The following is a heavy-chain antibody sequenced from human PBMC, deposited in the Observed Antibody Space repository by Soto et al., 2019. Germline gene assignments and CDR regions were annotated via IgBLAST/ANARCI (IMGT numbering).Heavy chain of an antibody. CDR2: IKHDGSEK. CDR1: GLIFSSYW. V-gene: IGHV3-7*05. D-gene: IGHD1-26*01. CDR3: AEGGSYPDY. Sequence: EVQLVESGGGLVQPGGSLRLSCAASGLIFSSYWMTWVRQAPGKGLEWVANIKHDGSEKYYVDSVKGRFTISRDNAKNSVYLHMNSLRAEDTAAYYGAEGGSYPDYWGQGTLVTIFS. J-gene: IGHJ4*02.